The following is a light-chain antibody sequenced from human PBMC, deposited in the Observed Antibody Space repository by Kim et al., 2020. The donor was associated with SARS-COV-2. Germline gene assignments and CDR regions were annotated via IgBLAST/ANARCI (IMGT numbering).Light chain of an antibody. J-gene: IGKJ1*01. CDR2: GAS. CDR3: QQYGSSPWT. Sequence: SPGERATRSCRASHSVSSSYLAWYQQKPGQAPRLLIYGASSRATGIPDRFSGSGSGTDFTLTISRLEPEDFAVYYCQQYGSSPWTFGQGTKVDIK. CDR1: HSVSSSY. V-gene: IGKV3-20*01.